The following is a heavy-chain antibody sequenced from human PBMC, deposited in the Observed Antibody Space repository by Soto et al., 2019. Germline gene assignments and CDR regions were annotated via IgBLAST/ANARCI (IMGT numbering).Heavy chain of an antibody. CDR2: IYASGSA. Sequence: PSETLSLTCSLSTGSLSTFYWNWIRQPAGGKGLEWIGRIYASGSANYNPSLKSRVTMSVDTSKNQVSLKMNSVTAADTAMYFCARYALPRGGWFAPWGHRPLVTVSS. CDR3: ARYALPRGGWFAP. J-gene: IGHJ5*02. D-gene: IGHD2-8*01. V-gene: IGHV4-4*07. CDR1: TGSLSTFY.